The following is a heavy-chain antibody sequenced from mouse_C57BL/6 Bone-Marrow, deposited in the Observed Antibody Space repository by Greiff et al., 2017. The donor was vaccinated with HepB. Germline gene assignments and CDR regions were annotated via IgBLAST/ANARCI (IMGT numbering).Heavy chain of an antibody. V-gene: IGHV1-15*01. D-gene: IGHD2-3*01. CDR1: GYTFTDYE. Sequence: QVQLQQSGAELVRPGASVTLSCKASGYTFTDYEMHWVKQTPVHGLEWIGAIDPETGGTAYNQKFKGKAILTADKSSSTAYMELRSLTSEDSAVYYYTRGVGWLSYYFDYWGQGTTLTVSS. J-gene: IGHJ2*01. CDR3: TRGVGWLSYYFDY. CDR2: IDPETGGT.